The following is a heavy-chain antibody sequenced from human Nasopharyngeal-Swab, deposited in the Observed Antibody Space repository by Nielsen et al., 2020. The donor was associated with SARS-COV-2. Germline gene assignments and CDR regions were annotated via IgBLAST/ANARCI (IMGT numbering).Heavy chain of an antibody. Sequence: WIRQPPGKGLDWIGYIYSTGSTDYNPSLKSRVTISIDTSKNQFSLKLTSVTAADTAVFYCARGWVGYSGGFDRWGQGTLVTVSS. J-gene: IGHJ5*02. CDR2: IYSTGST. CDR3: ARGWVGYSGGFDR. V-gene: IGHV4-59*01. D-gene: IGHD2-15*01.